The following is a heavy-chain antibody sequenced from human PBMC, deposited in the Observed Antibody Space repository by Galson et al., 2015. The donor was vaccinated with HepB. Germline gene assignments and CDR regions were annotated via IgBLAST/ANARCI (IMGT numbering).Heavy chain of an antibody. CDR3: ARLYCSSTSCLYYFDY. CDR1: GYSFTSYW. J-gene: IGHJ4*02. D-gene: IGHD2-2*01. V-gene: IGHV5-10-1*01. CDR2: IDPSDSYT. Sequence: QSGAEVKKPGESLRISCKGSGYSFTSYWISWVRQMPGKGLEWMGRIDPSDSYTNYSPSFQGHVTISADKSISTAYLQWSSLKASDTAMYYCARLYCSSTSCLYYFDYWGQGTLVTVSS.